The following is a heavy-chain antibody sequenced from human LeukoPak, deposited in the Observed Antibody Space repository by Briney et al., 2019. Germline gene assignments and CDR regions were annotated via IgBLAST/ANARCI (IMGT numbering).Heavy chain of an antibody. CDR3: ARGRPRHGSSSNYFDY. CDR2: INHSGST. V-gene: IGHV4-34*01. D-gene: IGHD6-6*01. CDR1: GGSFSGDY. Sequence: SETLSLTCAVYGGSFSGDYWSWIRQPPGKGLEWIGEINHSGSTNYNPSLKSRVTISVDTSKNQFSLKLSSVTAADTAVYYCARGRPRHGSSSNYFDYWGQGTLVTVSS. J-gene: IGHJ4*02.